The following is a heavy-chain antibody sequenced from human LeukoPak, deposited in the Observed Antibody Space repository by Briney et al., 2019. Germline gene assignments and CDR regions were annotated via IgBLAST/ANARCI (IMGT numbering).Heavy chain of an antibody. V-gene: IGHV4-59*01. Sequence: SETLSLTCTVSGGSISSYYWSWIRQPPVKGLEWIRYIYYSGSTNYNPSLKSRVTISVDTSKNQFSLKLSSVTAADTAVYYCARGRREVATIEGFDYWGQGTLVTVSS. J-gene: IGHJ4*02. CDR3: ARGRREVATIEGFDY. CDR2: IYYSGST. D-gene: IGHD5-12*01. CDR1: GGSISSYY.